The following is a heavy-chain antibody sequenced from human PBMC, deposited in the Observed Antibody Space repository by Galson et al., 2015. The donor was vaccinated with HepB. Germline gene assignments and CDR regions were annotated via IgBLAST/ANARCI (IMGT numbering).Heavy chain of an antibody. Sequence: SVKVSCKASGGTFSSYAISWVRQAPGQGLEWMGGIIPIFGTANYAQKFQGRVTITADKSTSTAYMELSSLRSEDTAVYYCATSEGARYFGLYSYYSMDVWGQGTTVTASS. J-gene: IGHJ6*02. D-gene: IGHD2/OR15-2a*01. CDR2: IIPIFGTA. CDR3: ATSEGARYFGLYSYYSMDV. CDR1: GGTFSSYA. V-gene: IGHV1-69*06.